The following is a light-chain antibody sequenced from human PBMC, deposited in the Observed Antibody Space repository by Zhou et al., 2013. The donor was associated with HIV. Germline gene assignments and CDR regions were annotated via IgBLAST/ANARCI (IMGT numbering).Light chain of an antibody. CDR3: QQYSTSPPGVT. J-gene: IGKJ3*01. CDR1: QSVSSSY. CDR2: GAS. V-gene: IGKV3-20*01. Sequence: EIVLTQSPGTLSLSPGERATLSCRASQSVSSSYLAWYQQKPGQAPRLLIYGASSRATGIPDRFSGSGSGTDFTLTISRVEPEDFGVYYCQQYSTSPPGVTFGPGTTVDIK.